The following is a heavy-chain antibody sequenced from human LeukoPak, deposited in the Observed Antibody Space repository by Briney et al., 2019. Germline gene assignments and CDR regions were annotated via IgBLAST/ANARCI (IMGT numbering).Heavy chain of an antibody. J-gene: IGHJ3*02. CDR1: GGSISSGGYY. CDR3: ARGVRGAFDS. D-gene: IGHD3-3*01. CDR2: IYYSGST. V-gene: IGHV4-31*03. Sequence: SDTLSLTCTVSGGSISSGGYYWRWIRQHPGKGLEWIGYIYYSGSTYYNPSLKSRVTISVDTSKNQFSLKLSSVTAADTAVYYWARGVRGAFDSWGQGTMVTVSS.